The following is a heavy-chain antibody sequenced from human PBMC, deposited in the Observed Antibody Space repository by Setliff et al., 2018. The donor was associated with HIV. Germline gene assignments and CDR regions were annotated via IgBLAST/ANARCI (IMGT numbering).Heavy chain of an antibody. CDR1: GGSISSYY. V-gene: IGHV4-59*01. CDR3: ARGVTGYNDAFDI. D-gene: IGHD3-9*01. CDR2: IYYSGST. Sequence: PSETLSLTCTVSGGSISSYYWSWIRQPPGKGLEWIGYIYYSGSTNYNPSLKSRVTISVDTSKNQFSLKLSSVTAADTAVYYCARGVTGYNDAFDIWGRGTMVTVSS. J-gene: IGHJ3*02.